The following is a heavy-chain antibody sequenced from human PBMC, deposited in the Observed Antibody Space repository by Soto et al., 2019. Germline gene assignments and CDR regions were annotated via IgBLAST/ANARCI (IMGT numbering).Heavy chain of an antibody. CDR3: ARDRGGYDRLYYFQGMDV. CDR1: GFTFSDYY. CDR2: ISSSSGST. Sequence: GGSLRLSCAASGFTFSDYYMSWIRQAPGKGLEYISYISSSSGSTNYADSVKGRFTISRDNAKNSLYLQMSSLRAEDTAVYYCARDRGGYDRLYYFQGMDVWGQGTTVPVSS. J-gene: IGHJ6*02. D-gene: IGHD5-12*01. V-gene: IGHV3-11*06.